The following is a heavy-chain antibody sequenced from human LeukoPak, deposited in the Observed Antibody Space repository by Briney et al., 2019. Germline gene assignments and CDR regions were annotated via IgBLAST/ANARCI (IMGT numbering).Heavy chain of an antibody. CDR1: GYSISSGFY. V-gene: IGHV4-38-2*02. CDR2: VLHSGAS. Sequence: SETLSLTCSVSGYSISSGFYWGWVRQPPGKGLEWIGNVLHSGASYSNPSLRGRVTISVDTSKNQFSLKLSSVTAADTAVYYCARDRVVTYYDFWSGYPAYFDYWGQGTLVTVSS. J-gene: IGHJ4*02. D-gene: IGHD3-3*01. CDR3: ARDRVVTYYDFWSGYPAYFDY.